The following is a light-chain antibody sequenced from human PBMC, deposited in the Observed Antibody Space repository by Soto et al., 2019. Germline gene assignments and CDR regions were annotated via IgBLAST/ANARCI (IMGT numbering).Light chain of an antibody. CDR3: CSYAGSDV. CDR2: DVS. V-gene: IGLV2-11*01. Sequence: QSALTQPRSVSGSPGQSVTISCTGTSSDVGGYNYVSWYQQHPGKAPKLMIYDVSTRPSGVPDRFSGSKSGNTASLTISGLQAEDEADYYCCSYAGSDVFGTGTKLTVL. J-gene: IGLJ1*01. CDR1: SSDVGGYNY.